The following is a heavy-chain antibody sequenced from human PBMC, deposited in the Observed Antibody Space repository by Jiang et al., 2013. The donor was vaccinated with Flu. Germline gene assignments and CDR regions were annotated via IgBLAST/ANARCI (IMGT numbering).Heavy chain of an antibody. Sequence: YWSWIRQPPRKGLEWIGYIYYSGSTNYNPSLKSRVTISVDTSKNQFSLKLSSVTAADTAVYYCARVGRIAVAGLVDYWGQGTLVTVSS. CDR1: Y. V-gene: IGHV4-59*01. CDR3: ARVGRIAVAGLVDY. D-gene: IGHD6-19*01. J-gene: IGHJ4*02. CDR2: IYYSGST.